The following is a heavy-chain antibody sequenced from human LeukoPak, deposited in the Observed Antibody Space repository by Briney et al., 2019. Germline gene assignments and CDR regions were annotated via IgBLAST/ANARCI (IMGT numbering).Heavy chain of an antibody. Sequence: PSETLSLTCTVSGGSISSSTDYWGWIRQPPGKGLEWIGSLYYSGSTYYNPSLKSRVTISVDMSKNQFSLKLSSVTAADTAVYYCARTNPSFDYWGQGTLVTVSS. V-gene: IGHV4-39*01. J-gene: IGHJ4*02. CDR2: LYYSGST. CDR1: GGSISSSTDY. CDR3: ARTNPSFDY.